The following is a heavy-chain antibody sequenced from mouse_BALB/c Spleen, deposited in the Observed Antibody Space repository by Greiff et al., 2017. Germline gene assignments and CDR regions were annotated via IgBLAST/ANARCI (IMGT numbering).Heavy chain of an antibody. Sequence: EVKLVESGGGLVKPGGSLKLSCAASGFAFSSYDMSWVRQTPEKRLEWVAYISSGGGSTYYPDTVKGRFTISRDNAKNTLYLQMSSLKSEDTAMYYCARYYYYAMDYWGQGTSVTVSS. J-gene: IGHJ4*01. CDR3: ARYYYYAMDY. V-gene: IGHV5-12-1*01. CDR1: GFAFSSYD. D-gene: IGHD1-1*01. CDR2: ISSGGGST.